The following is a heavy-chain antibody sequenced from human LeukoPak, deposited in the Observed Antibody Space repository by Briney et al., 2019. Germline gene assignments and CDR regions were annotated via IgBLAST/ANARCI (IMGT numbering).Heavy chain of an antibody. CDR2: ICSSGSTI. Sequence: GSMRLSGTSSGFTLSSYEMIWVPKAPVMVMKSGSYICSSGSTIYYADSVKGRFTISRDNAKNSLYLQMNSLRAEDTAVYYCARKYYYGSGSYYLSYFDYWGQGTLVTVSS. J-gene: IGHJ4*02. CDR3: ARKYYYGSGSYYLSYFDY. V-gene: IGHV3-48*03. D-gene: IGHD3-10*01. CDR1: GFTLSSYE.